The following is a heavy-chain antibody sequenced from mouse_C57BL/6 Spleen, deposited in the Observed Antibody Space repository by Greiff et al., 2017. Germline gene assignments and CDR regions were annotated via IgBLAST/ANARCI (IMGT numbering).Heavy chain of an antibody. CDR1: GFTFSSYA. CDR2: ISDGGSYT. J-gene: IGHJ1*03. D-gene: IGHD2-1*01. V-gene: IGHV5-4*01. Sequence: EVQGVESGGGLVKPGGSLKLSCAASGFTFSSYAMSWVRQTPEKRLEWVATISDGGSYTYYPDNVKGRVTISRDNAKNNLYLQMSHLKSEDTAVYYCARDQGNYGYFDVWGTGTTVTVSS. CDR3: ARDQGNYGYFDV.